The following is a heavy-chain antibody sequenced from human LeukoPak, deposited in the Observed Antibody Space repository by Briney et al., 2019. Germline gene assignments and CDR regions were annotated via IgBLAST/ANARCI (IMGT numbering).Heavy chain of an antibody. J-gene: IGHJ3*02. CDR1: GYTFTRYA. CDR2: INPSGGST. D-gene: IGHD3-10*01. Sequence: ASVKVSCKASGYTFTRYAMNWVRQAPGQGLEWMGIINPSGGSTSYAQKFQGRVTMTRDTSTSTVYMELSSLRSEDTAVYYCAYESGSQPYGDAFDIWGQGTMVTVSS. CDR3: AYESGSQPYGDAFDI. V-gene: IGHV1-46*01.